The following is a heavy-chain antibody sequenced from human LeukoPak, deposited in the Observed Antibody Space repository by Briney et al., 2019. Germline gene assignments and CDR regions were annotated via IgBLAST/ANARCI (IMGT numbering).Heavy chain of an antibody. Sequence: SETLSLTCTVSGGSISSSSYYWGWIRQPPGKGLEWIGSTYYSGSTYYNPSLKSRVTISVDTSKNQFSLKLSSVTAADTAVYYCARHNYDYVWGSYRSMLAFDIWGQGTMVTVSS. D-gene: IGHD3-16*02. CDR1: GGSISSSSYY. V-gene: IGHV4-39*01. J-gene: IGHJ3*02. CDR2: TYYSGST. CDR3: ARHNYDYVWGSYRSMLAFDI.